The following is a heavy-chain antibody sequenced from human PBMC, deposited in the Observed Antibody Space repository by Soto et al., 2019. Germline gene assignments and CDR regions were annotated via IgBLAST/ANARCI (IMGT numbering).Heavy chain of an antibody. CDR3: ARAPSGPVPRWGV. Sequence: LSLTCTVSGGSISSGGYSWSWIRQTPGKGLEWIGYIYPTGTTYYNPSLKNRATLSIDTSQNQFSLQLTSVTAADTAVYYCARAPSGPVPRWGVWGHGTTVIVSS. D-gene: IGHD3-10*01. J-gene: IGHJ6*02. V-gene: IGHV4-30-2*01. CDR2: IYPTGTT. CDR1: GGSISSGGYS.